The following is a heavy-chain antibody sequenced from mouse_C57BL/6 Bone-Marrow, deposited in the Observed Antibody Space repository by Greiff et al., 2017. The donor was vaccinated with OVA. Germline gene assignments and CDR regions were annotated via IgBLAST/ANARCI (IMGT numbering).Heavy chain of an antibody. CDR1: GYTFTSYW. J-gene: IGHJ3*01. V-gene: IGHV1-64*01. CDR2: IHPNSGST. Sequence: VQLQQPGAELVKPGASVKLSCKASGYTFTSYWMHWVKQTPGQGLEWVGMIHPNSGSTNYNEKVKSKATLTVDKSYSTAYMQLSSLTSEDSAFYYCARRGYGTYAWFAYWGQGTPVTVSA. CDR3: ARRGYGTYAWFAY. D-gene: IGHD2-10*02.